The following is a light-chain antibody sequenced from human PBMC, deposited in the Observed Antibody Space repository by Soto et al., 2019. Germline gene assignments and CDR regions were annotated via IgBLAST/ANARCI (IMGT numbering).Light chain of an antibody. V-gene: IGKV3-15*01. CDR3: LQYNNWTFT. J-gene: IGKJ4*01. CDR2: GAS. Sequence: IVMTCSPSTLSVSPGERATLSCRASQSIGRKVAWYQKKTGKVPRLVIYGASIRATGIPARFSGSGSGTEFTLTISSLKSEDFEVYYCLQYNNWTFTFGGGTKVDI. CDR1: QSIGRK.